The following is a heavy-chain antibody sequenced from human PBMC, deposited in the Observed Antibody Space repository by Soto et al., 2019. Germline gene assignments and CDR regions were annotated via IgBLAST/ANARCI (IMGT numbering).Heavy chain of an antibody. CDR2: IYPGDSDT. CDR1: GYSFTSYW. CDR3: ARTLAGSGSYPYDYYYYGMDV. V-gene: IGHV5-51*01. J-gene: IGHJ6*02. Sequence: PGESLNISCKGSGYSFTSYWIGWVRQMPGKGLEWMGIIYPGDSDTRYSPSFQGQVTISADKSISTAYLQWSSLKASDTAMYYCARTLAGSGSYPYDYYYYGMDVWGQGTMVTVSS. D-gene: IGHD3-10*01.